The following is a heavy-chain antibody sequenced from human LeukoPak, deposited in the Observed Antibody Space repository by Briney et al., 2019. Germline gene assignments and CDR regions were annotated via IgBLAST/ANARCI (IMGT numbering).Heavy chain of an antibody. CDR1: GYSISSGYY. J-gene: IGHJ4*02. V-gene: IGHV4-38-2*02. CDR2: VSHSGTS. D-gene: IGHD2-21*01. Sequence: TSSETLSLTCTVSGYSISSGYYWGWIRQPPGKGLEWIGSVSHSGTSYYNPSLKSRVIILVDTSKNQFSLRLTSVTTADTAVYYCARDPAYGGSDFSFDYWGQGTLVTVSS. CDR3: ARDPAYGGSDFSFDY.